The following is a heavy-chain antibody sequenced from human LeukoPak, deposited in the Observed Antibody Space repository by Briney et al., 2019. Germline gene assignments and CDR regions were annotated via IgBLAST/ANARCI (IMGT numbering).Heavy chain of an antibody. CDR2: ISAYNGNT. V-gene: IGHV1-18*01. D-gene: IGHD3-22*01. CDR3: AGSVNYYDSSGYYSTNGFDY. J-gene: IGHJ4*02. CDR1: GYTFTSYG. Sequence: GASVKVSCKASGYTFTSYGIRWVRQAPGQGLEWMGWISAYNGNTNYAQKLQGRVTMTTDTSTSTAYMELRSLRSDDTAVYYCAGSVNYYDSSGYYSTNGFDYWGQGTLVTVSS.